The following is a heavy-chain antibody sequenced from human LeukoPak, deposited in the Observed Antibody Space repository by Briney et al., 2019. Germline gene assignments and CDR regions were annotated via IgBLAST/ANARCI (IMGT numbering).Heavy chain of an antibody. CDR1: GGSISSYY. CDR3: ARVPADSSGYYVLAYFDY. CDR2: IYYSGST. Sequence: SETLSLPCTVSGGSISSYYWSWIRQPPGKGLEWIGYIYYSGSTNYNPSLKSRVTISVDTSKNQFSLKLSSVTAADAAVYYCARVPADSSGYYVLAYFDYWGQGTLVTVSS. J-gene: IGHJ4*02. V-gene: IGHV4-59*01. D-gene: IGHD3-22*01.